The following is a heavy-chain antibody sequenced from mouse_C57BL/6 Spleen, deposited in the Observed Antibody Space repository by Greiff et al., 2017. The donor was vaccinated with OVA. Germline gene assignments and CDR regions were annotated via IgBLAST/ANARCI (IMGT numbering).Heavy chain of an antibody. CDR1: GYTFTSYW. D-gene: IGHD2-5*01. J-gene: IGHJ4*01. V-gene: IGHV1-7*01. CDR2: INPSSGYT. Sequence: QVHVKQSGAELAKPGASVKLSCKASGYTFTSYWMHWVKQRPGQGLEWIGYINPSSGYTKYNQKFKDKATLTADKSSSTAYMQLSSLTYEDSAVYYCAKGYSNYEDYAMDYWGQGTSVTVSS. CDR3: AKGYSNYEDYAMDY.